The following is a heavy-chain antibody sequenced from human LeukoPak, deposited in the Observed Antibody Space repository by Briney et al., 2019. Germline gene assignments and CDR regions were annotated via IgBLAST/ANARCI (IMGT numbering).Heavy chain of an antibody. CDR2: ISYDGSNK. V-gene: IGHV3-30-3*01. Sequence: QPGGSLRLSCAASGFTFSSFVIHWVRQAPGKALEWVAVISYDGSNKYYADPVKGRFTISRDNSKNTLYLQMNSLRPEDTAVYYCARDYGDYGGTFDIWGRGTMVTVSS. D-gene: IGHD4-17*01. J-gene: IGHJ3*02. CDR3: ARDYGDYGGTFDI. CDR1: GFTFSSFV.